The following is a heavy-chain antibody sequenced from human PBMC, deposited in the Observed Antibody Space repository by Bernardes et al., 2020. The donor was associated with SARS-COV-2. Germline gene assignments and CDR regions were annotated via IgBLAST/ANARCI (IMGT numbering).Heavy chain of an antibody. J-gene: IGHJ6*02. CDR3: AIPPTNYDRYGMDV. Sequence: ASVKVSCKASGNPFIGYYMHWVRQAPGQGLEWMGWINPNSGGTNYAQKFQGRVTMTRDTSISTAYMELSRLRSDDTAVYYCAIPPTNYDRYGMDVWGQGTTVTVSS. V-gene: IGHV1-2*02. CDR1: GNPFIGYY. CDR2: INPNSGGT. D-gene: IGHD3-22*01.